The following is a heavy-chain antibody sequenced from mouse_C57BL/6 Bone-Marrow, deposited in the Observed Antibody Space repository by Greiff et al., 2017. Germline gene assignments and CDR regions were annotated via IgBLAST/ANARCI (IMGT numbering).Heavy chain of an antibody. Sequence: QVQLQQSGAELAKPGASVKLSCKASGYTFTSYWMHWVKQRPGQGLEWIGYINPSSGSTKYNQKFKDQATLTAEKSSSTAYMQLSSLTYEDSAVYYCARRRRNWDLDYWGQGTTLTVSS. D-gene: IGHD4-1*01. CDR2: INPSSGST. CDR3: ARRRRNWDLDY. J-gene: IGHJ2*01. CDR1: GYTFTSYW. V-gene: IGHV1-7*01.